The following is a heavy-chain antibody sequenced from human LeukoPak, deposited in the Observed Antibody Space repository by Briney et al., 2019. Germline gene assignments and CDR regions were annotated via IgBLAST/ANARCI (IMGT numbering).Heavy chain of an antibody. CDR2: ISWNSGSI. CDR1: GFTFDDYA. V-gene: IGHV3-9*01. D-gene: IGHD3-10*01. J-gene: IGHJ5*02. CDR3: AKAGVRGPTANWFDP. Sequence: GGSLRLSCAASGFTFDDYAMHWVRQAPGKGLEWVSGISWNSGSIGYADSVKGRFTISRDNAKNSLYLQMDSLRADDTAVYYCAKAGVRGPTANWFDPWGQGTLVTVSS.